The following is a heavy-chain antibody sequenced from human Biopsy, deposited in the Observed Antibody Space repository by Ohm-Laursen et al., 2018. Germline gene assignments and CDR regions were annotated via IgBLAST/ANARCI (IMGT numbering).Heavy chain of an antibody. J-gene: IGHJ6*02. V-gene: IGHV4-39*07. CDR3: ARATNSTGWPYYYFYGMDV. CDR2: VYDSGKS. D-gene: IGHD2/OR15-2a*01. CDR1: GGSISSDY. Sequence: TLSLTCTVSGGSISSDYWGWIRQPPGKGLEWIGSVYDSGKSYYNPSLKSRVTISVDVSKNQFSLRLNSVTAADTAVYYCARATNSTGWPYYYFYGMDVWGQGTTVAVSS.